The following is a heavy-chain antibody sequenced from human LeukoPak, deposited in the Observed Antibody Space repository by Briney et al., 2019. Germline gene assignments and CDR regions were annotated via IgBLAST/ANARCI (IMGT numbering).Heavy chain of an antibody. V-gene: IGHV1-24*01. D-gene: IGHD2-15*01. CDR3: ARIYCSGGNCYGPPDY. CDR2: FDPEDGET. J-gene: IGHJ4*02. CDR1: GYTLTELS. Sequence: ASVKVSCKVSGYTLTELSMHWVRQAPGKGLEWMGGFDPEDGETIYAQKFQGRVTMTEDTSTDTAYMELSSLRSDDTGVYYCARIYCSGGNCYGPPDYWGQGALVTVSS.